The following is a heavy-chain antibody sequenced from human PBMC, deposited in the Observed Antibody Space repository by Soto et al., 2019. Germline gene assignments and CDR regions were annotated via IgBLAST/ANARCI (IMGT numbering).Heavy chain of an antibody. Sequence: ASVNVSCKSSGYTFSDYYIHWVRQAPGQGLEWMGWINPKSGGTKYAQKFQGRVTMTRDTSISTAYMELNRLSSDDTAVYYCARDLAALYDSSGYCLDCWGQGTLVTVSS. CDR1: GYTFSDYY. D-gene: IGHD3-22*01. V-gene: IGHV1-2*02. CDR2: INPKSGGT. J-gene: IGHJ4*02. CDR3: ARDLAALYDSSGYCLDC.